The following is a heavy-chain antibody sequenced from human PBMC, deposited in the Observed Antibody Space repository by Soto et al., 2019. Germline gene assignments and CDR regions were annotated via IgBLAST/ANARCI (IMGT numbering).Heavy chain of an antibody. J-gene: IGHJ6*03. CDR1: GFTFSSYS. V-gene: IGHV3-21*01. D-gene: IGHD6-6*01. CDR2: ISSSSSYI. CDR3: IVGEQLVHYYYYMDV. Sequence: GGSLRLSCAASGFTFSSYSMNWVRQAPGKGLEWVSSISSSSSYIYYADSVKGRFTISRDNAKNSLYLQMNSLRAEDTAVYYCIVGEQLVHYYYYMDVWGKGTTVTVSS.